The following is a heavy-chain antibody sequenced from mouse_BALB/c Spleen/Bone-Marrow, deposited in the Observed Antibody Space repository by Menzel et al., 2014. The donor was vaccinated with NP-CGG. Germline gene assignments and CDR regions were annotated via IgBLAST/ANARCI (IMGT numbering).Heavy chain of an antibody. Sequence: VQLQQSGAELVKPGASVKLSCKTSGYAFTNYWIQWVKQRPGQGLGWIGEIFPGIGTTYYNEKFKGKATLTIDTSSSPHYIQLSSQTSEDSAVYFCARGSNYGYWVQGTPLPGSS. CDR1: GYAFTNYW. V-gene: IGHV1S132*01. CDR3: ARGSNYGY. CDR2: IFPGIGTT. D-gene: IGHD2-5*01. J-gene: IGHJ2*01.